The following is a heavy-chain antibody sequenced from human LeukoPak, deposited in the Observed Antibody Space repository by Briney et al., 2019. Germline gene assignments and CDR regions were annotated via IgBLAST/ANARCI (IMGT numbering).Heavy chain of an antibody. J-gene: IGHJ4*02. CDR3: AVYCSGGSCYIPFDY. V-gene: IGHV1-2*02. CDR1: GYTFTGYY. D-gene: IGHD2-15*01. Sequence: GASVKVSCKASGYTFTGYYLHWVQQAPGQGLEWMGWINPNSGGTNYAQKFQGRVTMTRDTSISTAYMELSRLRSDDTAVYYCAVYCSGGSCYIPFDYWGQGTLVTVSS. CDR2: INPNSGGT.